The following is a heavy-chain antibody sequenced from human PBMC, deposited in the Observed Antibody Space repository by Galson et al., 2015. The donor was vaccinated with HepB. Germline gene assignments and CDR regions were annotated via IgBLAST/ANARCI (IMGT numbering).Heavy chain of an antibody. CDR3: ARMASSSWYFGRIGFDP. J-gene: IGHJ5*02. Sequence: TLSLTCTVSGGSISSGGYYWSWIRQHPGKGLEWIGYIYYSGSTYYNPSLKSRVTISVDTSKNQFSLKLSSVTAADTAVYYCARMASSSWYFGRIGFDPWGQGTLVTVSS. D-gene: IGHD6-13*01. CDR2: IYYSGST. CDR1: GGSISSGGYY. V-gene: IGHV4-31*03.